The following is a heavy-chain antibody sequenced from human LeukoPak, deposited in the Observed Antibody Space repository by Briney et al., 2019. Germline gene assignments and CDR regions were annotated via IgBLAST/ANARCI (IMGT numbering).Heavy chain of an antibody. J-gene: IGHJ4*02. CDR2: INHSGST. CDR3: AQSGRADY. V-gene: IGHV4-34*01. Sequence: SETLSLTCAVYGVSFSGYYWSWIRQPPGKGLEWIGEINHSGSTNYNPSLKSRVTISVDTSKNQFSLKLSSVTAADTAVYYCAQSGRADYWGQGTLVTVSS. CDR1: GVSFSGYY. D-gene: IGHD3-10*01.